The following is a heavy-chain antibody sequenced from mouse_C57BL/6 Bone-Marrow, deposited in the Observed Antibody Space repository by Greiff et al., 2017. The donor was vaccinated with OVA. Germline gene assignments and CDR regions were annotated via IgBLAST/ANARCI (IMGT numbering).Heavy chain of an antibody. Sequence: QVQLKQSGAELARPGASVKLSCKASGYTFTSYGISWVKQRTGQGLEWIGEIYPRSGNTYYNEKFKGKATLTADKSSSTAYMELRSLTSEDSAVYFCARRYGSHFWFAYWGQGTLVTVSA. CDR1: GYTFTSYG. CDR3: ARRYGSHFWFAY. J-gene: IGHJ3*01. CDR2: IYPRSGNT. D-gene: IGHD1-1*01. V-gene: IGHV1-81*01.